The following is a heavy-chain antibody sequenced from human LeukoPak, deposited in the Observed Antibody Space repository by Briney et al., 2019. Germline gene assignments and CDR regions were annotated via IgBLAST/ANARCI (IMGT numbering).Heavy chain of an antibody. D-gene: IGHD1-7*01. V-gene: IGHV4-34*01. CDR2: INHSGST. J-gene: IGHJ3*02. CDR1: GGSFSGYY. CDR3: ARGTNWNYFKSHLGDAFDI. Sequence: SETLSLTCAVYGGSFSGYYWSWIRQPPGKGLEWIGEINHSGSTNYNPSLKSRVTISVDTSKNQFSLKLSSVTAADTAVYYCARGTNWNYFKSHLGDAFDIWGQGTMVTVSS.